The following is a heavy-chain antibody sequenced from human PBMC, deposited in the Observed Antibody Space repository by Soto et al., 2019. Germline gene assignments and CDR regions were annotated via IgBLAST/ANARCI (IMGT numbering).Heavy chain of an antibody. J-gene: IGHJ5*02. CDR1: GGTFSSYA. CDR3: ARDGVYYYDSSGYVWFDP. D-gene: IGHD3-22*01. V-gene: IGHV1-69*13. CDR2: IIPIFGTA. Sequence: ASVKVSCKASGGTFSSYAISWVRQAPGQGLEWMGGIIPIFGTANYAQKFQGRVTITADESTSTAYMELSSLRSEDTAVYYCARDGVYYYDSSGYVWFDPWGQGTLVTVSS.